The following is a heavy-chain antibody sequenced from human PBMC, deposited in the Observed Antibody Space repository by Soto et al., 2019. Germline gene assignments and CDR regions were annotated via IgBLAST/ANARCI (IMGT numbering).Heavy chain of an antibody. J-gene: IGHJ6*02. CDR1: GGTFSDYA. V-gene: IGHV1-69*13. Sequence: SVKVSCKASGGTFSDYAISWVRQAPGQGLEWMGGIIPIFGTANYAQKFQGRVTITADESTSTAYMELSSLRSEDTAVYYCARDLGVGQLVLPVSVWGQGTTVTVSS. CDR2: IIPIFGTA. D-gene: IGHD6-6*01. CDR3: ARDLGVGQLVLPVSV.